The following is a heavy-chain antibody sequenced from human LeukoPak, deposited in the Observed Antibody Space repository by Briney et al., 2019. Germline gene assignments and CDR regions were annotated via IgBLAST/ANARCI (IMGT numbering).Heavy chain of an antibody. CDR1: GFTFSSYG. Sequence: PGGSLRLSCAASGFTFSSYGMHWVRQAPGKGLEWVAFIRYDGSNKYYADSVKGRFTISRDNSKNTLYLQMNSLGAEDTAVYYCAKDRGRSYRNAFDIWGQGTMVTVSS. CDR2: IRYDGSNK. J-gene: IGHJ3*02. D-gene: IGHD1-26*01. V-gene: IGHV3-30*02. CDR3: AKDRGRSYRNAFDI.